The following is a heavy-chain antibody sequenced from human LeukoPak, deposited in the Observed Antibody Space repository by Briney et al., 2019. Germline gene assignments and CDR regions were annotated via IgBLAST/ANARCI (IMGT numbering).Heavy chain of an antibody. CDR3: AKVATWTYFDS. CDR1: GFTFSSSA. J-gene: IGHJ4*02. Sequence: GGSLRLSCAASGFTFSSSAMSWVRQAPGKGLGWVSTIDDSAETTHYADSVRGRFTISRDNSKNTLYLQLTSLRVEDTAIYYCAKVATWTYFDSWGQGTLVTVSS. D-gene: IGHD3/OR15-3a*01. V-gene: IGHV3-23*01. CDR2: IDDSAETT.